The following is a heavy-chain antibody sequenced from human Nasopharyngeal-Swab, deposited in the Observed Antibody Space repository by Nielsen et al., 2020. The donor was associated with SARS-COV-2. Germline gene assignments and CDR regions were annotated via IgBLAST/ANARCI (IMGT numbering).Heavy chain of an antibody. CDR2: LYYSGFT. CDR3: ARRTEYRASYYLGGYFDY. V-gene: IGHV4-39*01. J-gene: IGHJ4*02. Sequence: SETLSLTCSASGVSISSSNYYWGWIRQPPGKGLEWIAGLYYSGFTYYNPSLKSRVTISVDTSKNQISLKLSSVTAADTAVYYCARRTEYRASYYLGGYFDYWGQGTLVTVSS. CDR1: GVSISSSNYY. D-gene: IGHD1-26*01.